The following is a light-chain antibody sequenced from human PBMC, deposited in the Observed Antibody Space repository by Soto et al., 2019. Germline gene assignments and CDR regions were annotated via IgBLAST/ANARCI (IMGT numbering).Light chain of an antibody. CDR2: DAS. Sequence: GDRVNITCRASESIRTWFAWYQHKPGKATKFLIYDASSLERGVPSRFSGSGSGTEFTLTISNLQTDDFATYFCQQYNNYPSTFGQETKVEIK. V-gene: IGKV1-5*01. J-gene: IGKJ1*01. CDR1: ESIRTW. CDR3: QQYNNYPST.